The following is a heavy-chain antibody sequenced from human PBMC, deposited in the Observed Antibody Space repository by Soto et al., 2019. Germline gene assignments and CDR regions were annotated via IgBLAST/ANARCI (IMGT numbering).Heavy chain of an antibody. Sequence: SETLSLTCTVSGGSISSYYWSWIRQPPGNGLEWIGYIYYSGSTNYNPSLKSRVTISVDTSKNQFSLKLSSVTAADTAVYYCARGEKVVVAATANYYYYYYMDVWGKGTTVTVSS. J-gene: IGHJ6*03. V-gene: IGHV4-59*01. D-gene: IGHD2-15*01. CDR2: IYYSGST. CDR3: ARGEKVVVAATANYYYYYYMDV. CDR1: GGSISSYY.